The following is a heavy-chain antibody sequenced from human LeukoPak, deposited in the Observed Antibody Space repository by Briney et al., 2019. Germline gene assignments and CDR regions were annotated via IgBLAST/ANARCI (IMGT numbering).Heavy chain of an antibody. CDR2: IYYSGST. CDR3: ARIREIVVAPDAVDI. V-gene: IGHV4-31*03. J-gene: IGHJ3*02. Sequence: PSQTLSLTCTVSGGSISSGGYYWSWIRQHPGKGLEWIGYIYYSGSTHYNPSLKSRVTISVDTSKNQFSLKLSSVTAADTAVYYCARIREIVVAPDAVDIWGQGTMVTVSS. D-gene: IGHD3-22*01. CDR1: GGSISSGGYY.